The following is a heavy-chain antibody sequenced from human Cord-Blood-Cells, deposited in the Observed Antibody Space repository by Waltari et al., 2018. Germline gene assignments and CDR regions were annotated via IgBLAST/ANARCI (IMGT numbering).Heavy chain of an antibody. CDR3: ARKEEDIVVVPAATDAFDI. J-gene: IGHJ3*02. V-gene: IGHV4-34*01. CDR1: GGSFSGYY. D-gene: IGHD2-2*01. CDR2: INHSGNT. Sequence: QVQLQQWGAGLLKPSETLSLTCAVYGGSFSGYYWSWIRQPPGKGLEWIGEINHSGNTNYNPSLKSRVTISVDTSKNQFSLKLSSVTAADMAVYYCARKEEDIVVVPAATDAFDIWGQGTMVTVSS.